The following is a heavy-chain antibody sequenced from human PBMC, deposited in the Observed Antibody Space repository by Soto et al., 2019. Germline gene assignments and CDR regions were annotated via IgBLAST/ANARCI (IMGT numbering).Heavy chain of an antibody. J-gene: IGHJ6*02. Sequence: SVKVSCKASGGTFSSYAISWVRQAPGQGLEWMGGIIPIFGTANYAQKFQGRVTITADESTSTAYMELSSLRSEDTAVYYCARGVGDYVGYYYYGMDVWGQGTTVTVS. CDR2: IIPIFGTA. V-gene: IGHV1-69*13. CDR1: GGTFSSYA. CDR3: ARGVGDYVGYYYYGMDV. D-gene: IGHD4-17*01.